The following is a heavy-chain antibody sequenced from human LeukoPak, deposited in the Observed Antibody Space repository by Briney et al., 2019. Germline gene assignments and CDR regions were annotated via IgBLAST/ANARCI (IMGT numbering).Heavy chain of an antibody. Sequence: PGGSLRLSCAASGFTVSSNYMSWVRQAPGKGLEWVSVIYSGGSTYYADSVKGRFTISRDNPKNTLYLQMNSLRAEDTAVYYCATYMVRTDAYYDWGQGTLVTVSS. CDR3: ATYMVRTDAYYD. J-gene: IGHJ4*02. V-gene: IGHV3-53*01. CDR2: IYSGGST. CDR1: GFTVSSNY. D-gene: IGHD3-10*01.